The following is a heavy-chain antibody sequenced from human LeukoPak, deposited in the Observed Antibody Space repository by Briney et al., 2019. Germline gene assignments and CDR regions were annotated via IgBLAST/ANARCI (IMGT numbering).Heavy chain of an antibody. CDR3: ARCILQDIPWFDP. Sequence: SSETLSLTCTVSGDSISSSSYYWSWVRQPPGMGLEWIGYIYSTGNSYYNPSLKSRVSISIDTSKNQFSLKLNSVTAADTAVYYCARCILQDIPWFDPWGQGTLVTVSS. CDR1: GDSISSSSYY. J-gene: IGHJ5*02. CDR2: IYSTGNS. D-gene: IGHD5-24*01. V-gene: IGHV4-30-4*01.